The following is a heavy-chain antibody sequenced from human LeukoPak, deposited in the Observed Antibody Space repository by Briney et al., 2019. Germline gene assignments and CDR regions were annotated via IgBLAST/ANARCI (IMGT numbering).Heavy chain of an antibody. V-gene: IGHV4-30-2*01. CDR2: IYHSGST. J-gene: IGHJ6*03. CDR1: GGSISSGGYY. CDR3: ARVICILYYMDV. D-gene: IGHD3/OR15-3a*01. Sequence: PSETLSLTCTVSGGSISSGGYYWSWIRQPPGKGLEWIGYIYHSGSTYYNPSLKSRVTISVDRSKNQFSLKLSSVTAADTAVYYCARVICILYYMDVWGKGTTVTVSS.